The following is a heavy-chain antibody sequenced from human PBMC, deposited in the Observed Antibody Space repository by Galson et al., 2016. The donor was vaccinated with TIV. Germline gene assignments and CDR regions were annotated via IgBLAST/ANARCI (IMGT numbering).Heavy chain of an antibody. CDR3: ARGSSTWFFDY. CDR1: GGSISSYY. CDR2: FYYSGGT. V-gene: IGHV4-59*08. D-gene: IGHD6-13*01. J-gene: IGHJ4*02. Sequence: GGSISSYYWSWIRQPPGKELEWIGYFYYSGGTDYSPSLKSRVSISVDKSKNQFSLKLTSVTAADTAIYYCARGSSTWFFDYWGQGTLVTVSS.